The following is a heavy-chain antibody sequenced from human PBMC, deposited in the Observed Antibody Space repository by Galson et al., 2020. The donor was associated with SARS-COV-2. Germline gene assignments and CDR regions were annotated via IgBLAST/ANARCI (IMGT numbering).Heavy chain of an antibody. D-gene: IGHD4-17*01. J-gene: IGHJ4*02. CDR3: ARDHVGDYGDFDY. Sequence: GGSLRLSCAASGFTFSSYGMHWFRQAPGKGLEWVAVIWYDGSNKYYADSVKGRFTISRDNSKNTLYLQMNSLRAEDTAVYYCARDHVGDYGDFDYWGQGTLVTVSS. CDR2: IWYDGSNK. V-gene: IGHV3-33*01. CDR1: GFTFSSYG.